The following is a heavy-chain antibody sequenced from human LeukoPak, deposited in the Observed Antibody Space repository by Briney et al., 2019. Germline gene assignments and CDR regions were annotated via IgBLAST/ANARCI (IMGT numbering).Heavy chain of an antibody. CDR1: GFTVSNNY. J-gene: IGHJ4*02. Sequence: GGSVRLLCAPSGFTVSNNYMRCARHAPGGGLEWVSLIYSGGSTYYPDPGKGRFTISRDNSKNTLYHQMDSLRAEDTAVYYCAGGPDRGYWGQETLVTVSS. V-gene: IGHV3-53*01. CDR3: AGGPDRGY. CDR2: IYSGGST. D-gene: IGHD1-14*01.